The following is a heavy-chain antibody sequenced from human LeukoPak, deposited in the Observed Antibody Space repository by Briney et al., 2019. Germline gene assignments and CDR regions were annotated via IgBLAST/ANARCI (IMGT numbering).Heavy chain of an antibody. J-gene: IGHJ4*02. V-gene: IGHV4-4*02. Sequence: PSGTLSLTCVVSGGSISSTNWWGWVRQPPGKGLEWIGEIYHSGSTNYNPSLKSRVIISVDKSRNQFSLKLSSVTAADTAVYYCIGNGYYSLEYWGQGTLVTVSS. D-gene: IGHD3-3*01. CDR1: GGSISSTNW. CDR3: IGNGYYSLEY. CDR2: IYHSGST.